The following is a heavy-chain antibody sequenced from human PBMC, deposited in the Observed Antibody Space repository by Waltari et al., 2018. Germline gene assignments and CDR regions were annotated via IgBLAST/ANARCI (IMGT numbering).Heavy chain of an antibody. Sequence: EVQLVESGGGLVQPGGSLRLSCAASGFTFSSYDMNWVRQAPGKGLEWVSHISNSGTTTYYAGSVQGRFTISRDNPKNSLYLEMNSLRAEDTAVYYCARDGRGPGTYAGNWGQGTLVTVSS. CDR3: ARDGRGPGTYAGN. CDR1: GFTFSSYD. CDR2: ISNSGTTT. D-gene: IGHD3-10*01. V-gene: IGHV3-48*03. J-gene: IGHJ4*02.